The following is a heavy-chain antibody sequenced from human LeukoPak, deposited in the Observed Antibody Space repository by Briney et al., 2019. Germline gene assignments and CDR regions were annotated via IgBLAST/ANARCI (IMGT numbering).Heavy chain of an antibody. V-gene: IGHV3-53*01. CDR3: ARDWGFHI. CDR1: GFTFSDNY. CDR2: LYSGDNT. D-gene: IGHD3-16*01. Sequence: GSLRLSCAASGFTFSDNYMSWVRQAPGKGLEWVSILYSGDNTYYADSVKGRFTISRDTSKNTLYLQMNSLRAEDTAVYYCARDWGFHIWGQGTMVTVSS. J-gene: IGHJ3*02.